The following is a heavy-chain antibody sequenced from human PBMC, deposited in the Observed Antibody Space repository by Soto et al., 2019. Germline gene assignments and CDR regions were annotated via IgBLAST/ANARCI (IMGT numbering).Heavy chain of an antibody. CDR1: GFTVSSDY. CDR3: AKLPYYNILTNYYVIISFDY. J-gene: IGHJ4*02. D-gene: IGHD3-9*01. V-gene: IGHV3-53*01. CDR2: IYSGGTT. Sequence: GGSLRLSCAASGFTVSSDYMSWVRQVPGKGLEWVSVIYSGGTTYYSDSVKGRFTISRDNSKNTLYLRMNSLRDEDTAIYHCAKLPYYNILTNYYVIISFDYWGQGALVTVSS.